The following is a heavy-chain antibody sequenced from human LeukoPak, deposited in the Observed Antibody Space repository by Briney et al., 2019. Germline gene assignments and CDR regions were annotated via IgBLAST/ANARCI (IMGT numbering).Heavy chain of an antibody. CDR2: INPSGGST. Sequence: ASVKVSCKASGYTFTSYYMHWVRQAPGQGLEWMGIINPSGGSTSYAQKFQGRVTVTRDTSTSTVYMELSSLRSEDTAVYYCARDRIAAAALDYWGQGTLVTVSS. V-gene: IGHV1-46*01. CDR3: ARDRIAAAALDY. J-gene: IGHJ4*02. D-gene: IGHD6-13*01. CDR1: GYTFTSYY.